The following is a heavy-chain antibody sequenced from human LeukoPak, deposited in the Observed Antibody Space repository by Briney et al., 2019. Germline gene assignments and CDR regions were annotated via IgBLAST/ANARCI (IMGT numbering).Heavy chain of an antibody. Sequence: GGSLRLSCTASGFTFSSYSMNWVRQAPGKGLEWVANIKEHGSEKDYVDSVKGRFPSSRDNAKISLYLQLNSLRAEDTAVYYCARSLSSRFSGPRRPYYFDSWGQGTLVTVSS. CDR2: IKEHGSEK. CDR3: ARSLSSRFSGPRRPYYFDS. V-gene: IGHV3-7*03. D-gene: IGHD3-16*02. CDR1: GFTFSSYS. J-gene: IGHJ4*02.